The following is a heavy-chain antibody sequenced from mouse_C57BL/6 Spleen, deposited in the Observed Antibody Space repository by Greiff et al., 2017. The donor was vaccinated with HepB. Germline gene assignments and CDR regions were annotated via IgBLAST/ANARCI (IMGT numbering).Heavy chain of an antibody. V-gene: IGHV1-47*01. CDR2: FHPYNDDT. J-gene: IGHJ4*01. D-gene: IGHD1-1*01. CDR1: GYTFTTYP. CDR3: ARKAPYYGSSDYYVDY. Sequence: VKLVESGAELVKPGASVKMSCKASGYTFTTYPIEWMKQNHGKSLEWIGNFHPYNDDTKYNEKFKGKATLTVEKSSSTVYLELSRLTSDDSAVYYCARKAPYYGSSDYYVDYWGQGTSVTVSS.